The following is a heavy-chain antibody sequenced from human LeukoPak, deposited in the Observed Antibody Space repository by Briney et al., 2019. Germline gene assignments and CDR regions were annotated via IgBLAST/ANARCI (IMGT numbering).Heavy chain of an antibody. CDR2: IYYSGST. CDR1: GGSVSSGSYY. Sequence: SETLSLTCTVSGGSVSSGSYYWSWIWQPPGKGLEWIGYIYYSGSTNYNPSLKSRVTISVDTSKNQFSLKLSSVTAADTAVYYCARDKDAFDIWGQGTMVTVSS. CDR3: ARDKDAFDI. V-gene: IGHV4-61*01. J-gene: IGHJ3*02.